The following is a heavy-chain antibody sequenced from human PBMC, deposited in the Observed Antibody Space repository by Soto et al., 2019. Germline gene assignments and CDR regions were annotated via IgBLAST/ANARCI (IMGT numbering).Heavy chain of an antibody. Sequence: QITLRESGPKLVKPTQTLTLTCTFSGFSLSTSGVGVGCVRQPPGKALEWLALIYSNDDKRFSSCLKSRLTIPKDTSKNLVGLTKTKVDPVDTATYYCTHVSGLGLYGMDVWGPGTTVTVYS. CDR2: IYSNDDK. D-gene: IGHD3-16*01. J-gene: IGHJ6*02. CDR3: THVSGLGLYGMDV. V-gene: IGHV2-5*01. CDR1: GFSLSTSGVG.